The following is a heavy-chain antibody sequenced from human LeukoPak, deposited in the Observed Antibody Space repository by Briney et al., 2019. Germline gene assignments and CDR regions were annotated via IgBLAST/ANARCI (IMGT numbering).Heavy chain of an antibody. CDR1: GVYFSSSGCY. CDR2: IFYTGNT. D-gene: IGHD1-26*01. Sequence: SETLSLTCSVSGVYFSSSGCYWGWIRQPPGKGLEWIGSIFYTGNTYYNPSLKSRVTTSVDTSKNQFSLKLSSVTAADTAVYYCARIPLSVGATTHFDYWGQGTLVTVSS. J-gene: IGHJ4*02. CDR3: ARIPLSVGATTHFDY. V-gene: IGHV4-39*07.